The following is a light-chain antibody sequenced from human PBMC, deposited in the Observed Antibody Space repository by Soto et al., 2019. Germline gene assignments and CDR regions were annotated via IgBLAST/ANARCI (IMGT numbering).Light chain of an antibody. CDR1: QRVSSRY. CDR3: QQYGSSWT. CDR2: GTS. Sequence: EIVLTQSPGTLSLSPGDRATLACRASQRVSSRYLAWYQQTPGQAPRLLIYGTSNRATGIPDRFSGSGSGTDFTLTINRLEPEDFAVYYCQQYGSSWTFGQGTKVEIK. V-gene: IGKV3-20*01. J-gene: IGKJ1*01.